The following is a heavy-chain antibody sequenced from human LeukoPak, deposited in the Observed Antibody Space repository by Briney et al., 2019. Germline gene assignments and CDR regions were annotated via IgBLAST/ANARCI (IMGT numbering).Heavy chain of an antibody. J-gene: IGHJ4*02. V-gene: IGHV1-2*06. Sequence: GASVKVSCKASGYTFTGYYMHWVRRAPGQGLEWMGRINPNSGGTNYAQKFQGRVTMTRDTSISTAYMELSRLRSDDTAVYYCARDRSPRKYYGSGSYSEFDYWGQGTLVTVSS. D-gene: IGHD3-10*01. CDR2: INPNSGGT. CDR1: GYTFTGYY. CDR3: ARDRSPRKYYGSGSYSEFDY.